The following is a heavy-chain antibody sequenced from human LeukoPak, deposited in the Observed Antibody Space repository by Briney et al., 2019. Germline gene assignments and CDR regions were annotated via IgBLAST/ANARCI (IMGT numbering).Heavy chain of an antibody. CDR2: INAGNGNT. J-gene: IGHJ4*02. Sequence: ASVKVSYKASGYTFTNFAIHWVRQAPGQSLEWMGWINAGNGNTKYSQRLQGRVTITRDTSASTAYMEVSSLRSEDTAVYFCARDFIAVGGSNLFLMVWGQGTLVTVSS. D-gene: IGHD6-13*01. CDR1: GYTFTNFA. CDR3: ARDFIAVGGSNLFLMV. V-gene: IGHV1-3*01.